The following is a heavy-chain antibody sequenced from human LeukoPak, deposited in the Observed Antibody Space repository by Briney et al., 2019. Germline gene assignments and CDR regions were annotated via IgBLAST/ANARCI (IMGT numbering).Heavy chain of an antibody. Sequence: GGSLRLSCAASGFTFSSYAMSWVRQAPGRGLEWVSAISGSGGSTYYADSVKGRFTISRDNFKNTLYLQMNGLRTEDTAVYHCTKEQIGYSYASVWGQGTMVTVSS. J-gene: IGHJ3*01. V-gene: IGHV3-23*01. D-gene: IGHD5-18*01. CDR2: ISGSGGST. CDR3: TKEQIGYSYASV. CDR1: GFTFSSYA.